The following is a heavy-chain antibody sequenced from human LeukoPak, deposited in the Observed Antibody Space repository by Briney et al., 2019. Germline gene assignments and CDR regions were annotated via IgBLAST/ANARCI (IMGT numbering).Heavy chain of an antibody. CDR2: IYYSGST. V-gene: IGHV4-31*03. D-gene: IGHD3-3*01. J-gene: IGHJ5*02. CDR3: ARGGYWSVWFDP. CDR1: GGSISSGGYY. Sequence: PSETLSLTCTVSGGSISSGGYYWSWIRQHPGKGLEWIGYIYYSGSTYYNPSLKSRVTISVDTSKNQFSLKLSSVTAADTAVYYCARGGYWSVWFDPWGQGTLVTVSS.